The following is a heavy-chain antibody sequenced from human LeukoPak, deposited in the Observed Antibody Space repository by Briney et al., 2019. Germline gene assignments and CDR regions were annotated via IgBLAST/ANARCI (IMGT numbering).Heavy chain of an antibody. CDR2: VSSSSSTI. CDR3: ARGGQWLGYYYYYMDV. D-gene: IGHD6-19*01. CDR1: GFTFSSYS. Sequence: GGSLRLSCAASGFTFSSYSMNWVRQAPGKGLEWVSYVSSSSSTIYYADSVKGRFTISRDNAKNSLYLQMNSLRAEDTAVYYCARGGQWLGYYYYYMDVWGKGTTVTVSS. J-gene: IGHJ6*03. V-gene: IGHV3-48*01.